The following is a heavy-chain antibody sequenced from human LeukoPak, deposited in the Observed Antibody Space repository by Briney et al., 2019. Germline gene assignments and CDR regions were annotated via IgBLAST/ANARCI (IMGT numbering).Heavy chain of an antibody. CDR1: GFSLSTSGVG. Sequence: SGPTLVNPTQTLTLTCTFSGFSLSTSGVGVGWIRQPPGKALEWLAVIYWGDDERYSPSLKSRLTITKDTSKNQVVLTMTNKDPVDTATYYCAHSCGGGNSAYFDYWGQGTLVTVSS. D-gene: IGHD4-23*01. CDR2: IYWGDDE. J-gene: IGHJ4*02. V-gene: IGHV2-5*02. CDR3: AHSCGGGNSAYFDY.